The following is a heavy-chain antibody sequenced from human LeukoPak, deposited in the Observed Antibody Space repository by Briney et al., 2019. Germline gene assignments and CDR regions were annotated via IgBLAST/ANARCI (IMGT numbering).Heavy chain of an antibody. CDR3: ARGRVSGTTLYFDY. J-gene: IGHJ4*02. Sequence: SQTLSLTCTVSGGSISSDSDYWSWIRQPAGKGLEWIGRIYSGSTDYNPSLRSRLTISVDASKNQFSLKLSSVTAADTAVYYCARGRVSGTTLYFDYWGQGTLFTVSS. D-gene: IGHD1-1*01. V-gene: IGHV4-61*02. CDR2: IYSGST. CDR1: GGSISSDSDY.